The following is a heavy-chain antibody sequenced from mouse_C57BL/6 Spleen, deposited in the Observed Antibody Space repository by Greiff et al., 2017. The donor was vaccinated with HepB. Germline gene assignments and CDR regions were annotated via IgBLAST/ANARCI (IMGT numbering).Heavy chain of an antibody. D-gene: IGHD1-1*01. CDR2: INPSTGGT. J-gene: IGHJ1*03. CDR3: ARPGSFYYYGSYWYFDV. V-gene: IGHV1-42*01. CDR1: GYSFTGYY. Sequence: EVKLVESGPELVKPGASVKISCKASGYSFTGYYMNWVKQSPEKSLEWIGEINPSTGGTTYNQKFKAKATLTVDKSSSTAYMQLKSLTSEDSAVYYCARPGSFYYYGSYWYFDVWGTGTTVTVSS.